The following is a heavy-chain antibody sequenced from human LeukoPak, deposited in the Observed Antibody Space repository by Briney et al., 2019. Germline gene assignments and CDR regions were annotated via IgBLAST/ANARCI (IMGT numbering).Heavy chain of an antibody. CDR3: ARPSGMGPAFDI. Sequence: SETLSLTCTVSGGSISSYYWSWIRQPPGKGLEWIGYIYYSGSTNYNPSLKSRVTISLDTSKNLFSLKLSSVTAADTAVYYCARPSGMGPAFDIWGQGTMVTVSS. CDR1: GGSISSYY. J-gene: IGHJ3*02. CDR2: IYYSGST. D-gene: IGHD1-1*01. V-gene: IGHV4-59*08.